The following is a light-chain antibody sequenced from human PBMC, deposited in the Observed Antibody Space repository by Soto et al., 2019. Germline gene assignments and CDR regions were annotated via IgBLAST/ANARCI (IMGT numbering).Light chain of an antibody. Sequence: QSVLTQPASVSGSPGQSITISCTGTSSEVGGYNYVSWYQQHAGKAPKLMIYDVSSRPSGVSNRFSGSKSGNTASLTISGLQAEDEADYYCSSYTSSTTEVFGTGTKVTVL. CDR3: SSYTSSTTEV. V-gene: IGLV2-14*01. J-gene: IGLJ1*01. CDR2: DVS. CDR1: SSEVGGYNY.